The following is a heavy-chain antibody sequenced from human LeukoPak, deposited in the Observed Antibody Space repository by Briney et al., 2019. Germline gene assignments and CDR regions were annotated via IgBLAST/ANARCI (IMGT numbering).Heavy chain of an antibody. Sequence: GGSLRLSCAASGFTFSTYWMSWVRQAPGKGLQWVANIKHDGSEKNYVDSVKGRFTISRDNAKNSLYLQMNSLRAEDTAVYYCARDLYGDIFYYYYGMDVWGQGTTVTVSS. CDR3: ARDLYGDIFYYYYGMDV. D-gene: IGHD4-17*01. V-gene: IGHV3-7*01. J-gene: IGHJ6*02. CDR2: IKHDGSEK. CDR1: GFTFSTYW.